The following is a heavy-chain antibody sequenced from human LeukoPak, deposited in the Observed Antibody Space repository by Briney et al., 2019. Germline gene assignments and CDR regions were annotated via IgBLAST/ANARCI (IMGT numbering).Heavy chain of an antibody. Sequence: PGGSLRLSCAASGFTFSSYAMSWVRQAPGKGLEWVSAISGSGGSTYYADSVKGRFTISRDNSKNTLYLQMNSLRAEDTAVYYCAKDRGTAAPLYGPEVVGWYYFDYWGQGTLVTVSS. J-gene: IGHJ4*02. CDR3: AKDRGTAAPLYGPEVVGWYYFDY. D-gene: IGHD6-13*01. CDR2: ISGSGGST. CDR1: GFTFSSYA. V-gene: IGHV3-23*01.